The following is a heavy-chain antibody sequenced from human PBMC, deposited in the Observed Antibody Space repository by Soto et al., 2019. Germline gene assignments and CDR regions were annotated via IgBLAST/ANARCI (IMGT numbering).Heavy chain of an antibody. V-gene: IGHV4-38-2*02. CDR2: IYHSGST. Sequence: SETLSLTCTVSGYSIRNGYYWGWIRQPPGKGLEWIGTIYHSGSTYYNPSLKSRVTISVDASENHFSLKLSSVTAADTAVYYCARVGPYCGGDCYSPPPWGQGTLITVSS. CDR3: ARVGPYCGGDCYSPPP. CDR1: GYSIRNGYY. D-gene: IGHD2-21*02. J-gene: IGHJ5*02.